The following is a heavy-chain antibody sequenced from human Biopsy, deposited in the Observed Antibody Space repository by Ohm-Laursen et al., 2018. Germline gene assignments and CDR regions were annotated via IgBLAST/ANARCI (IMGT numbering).Heavy chain of an antibody. CDR1: GGSMTGYE. D-gene: IGHD1-26*01. J-gene: IGHJ3*02. Sequence: SETLSLTCSVSGGSMTGYEWSWIRLAPGKGLEWIGYIYYSGGTKYNPSLASRVTFSVDMSKSQFPLKLYSVTAADTAVYYCARVEAGTYDALDIWGQGALVAVSA. CDR3: ARVEAGTYDALDI. CDR2: IYYSGGT. V-gene: IGHV4-59*01.